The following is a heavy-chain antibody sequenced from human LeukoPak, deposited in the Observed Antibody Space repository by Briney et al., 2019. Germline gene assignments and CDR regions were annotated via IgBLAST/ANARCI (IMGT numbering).Heavy chain of an antibody. CDR1: GFTFSSYG. CDR2: ISYDGSNK. V-gene: IGHV3-30*03. D-gene: IGHD5-18*01. J-gene: IGHJ4*02. Sequence: PGGSLRLSCAASGFTFSSYGMHWVRQAPGKGLEWVAVISYDGSNKYYADSVKGRFTISRDNSKNTLYLQMNSLRAEDTAVYYCGTRAYSYGYQYWGQGTLVTVSS. CDR3: GTRAYSYGYQY.